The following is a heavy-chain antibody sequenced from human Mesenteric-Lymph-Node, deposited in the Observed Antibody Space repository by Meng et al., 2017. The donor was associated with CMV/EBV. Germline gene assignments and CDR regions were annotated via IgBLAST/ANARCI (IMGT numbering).Heavy chain of an antibody. CDR2: IYYSGST. CDR1: VDSVSSGSSY. CDR3: ARVKGRTGYFDS. V-gene: IGHV4-61*01. J-gene: IGHJ4*02. D-gene: IGHD3-10*01. Sequence: TVSVDSVSSGSSYWSWVRQPPGKGLEWIGHIYYSGSTDNNPSLTSRVTILVDTSKNQFSLNLNSVTAADTAVYYCARVKGRTGYFDSWGQGTLVTVSS.